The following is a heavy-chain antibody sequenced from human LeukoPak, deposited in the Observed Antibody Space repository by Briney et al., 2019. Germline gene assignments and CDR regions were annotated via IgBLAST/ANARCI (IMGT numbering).Heavy chain of an antibody. CDR1: GFTLDDYA. D-gene: IGHD3-16*01. Sequence: PGGSLRLSCAASGFTLDDYAMHWVRQAPGKGLEWVSGISWNSGSIGYADSVKGRFTISRDNAKNSLYLQMNSLRAEDTALYYCANGGGEGGFDYWGQGTLVTVSS. CDR3: ANGGGEGGFDY. CDR2: ISWNSGSI. V-gene: IGHV3-9*01. J-gene: IGHJ4*02.